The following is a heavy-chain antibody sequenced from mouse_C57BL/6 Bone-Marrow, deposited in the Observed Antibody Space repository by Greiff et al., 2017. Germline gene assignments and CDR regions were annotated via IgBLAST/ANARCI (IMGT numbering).Heavy chain of an antibody. Sequence: VQLQQSGAELARPGASVKLSCNASGYTFTSYGISWVQQTTGQGLEWIGEIYPRCGNTYYTEKFTGQAILTADKSSSTAYMELRSLTTEESTVYFCGGGYYGSSSWFAYWGQGTLVTVSA. D-gene: IGHD1-1*01. CDR2: IYPRCGNT. J-gene: IGHJ3*01. CDR1: GYTFTSYG. CDR3: GGGYYGSSSWFAY. V-gene: IGHV1-81*01.